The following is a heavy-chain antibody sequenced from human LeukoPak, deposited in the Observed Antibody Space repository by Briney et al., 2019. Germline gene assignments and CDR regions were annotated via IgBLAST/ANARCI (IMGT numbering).Heavy chain of an antibody. D-gene: IGHD6-6*01. CDR1: GFTFSSYA. CDR2: ISGSGGST. J-gene: IGHJ4*02. Sequence: GGSLRLSCAASGFTFSSYAMSWVGQAPAKGLDWVSAISGSGGSTYYADSVKGRFTISRDNSKNTLYLQMNSLRAEDTAVYYCARVEYSSSPPFDYWGQGTLVTVSS. V-gene: IGHV3-23*01. CDR3: ARVEYSSSPPFDY.